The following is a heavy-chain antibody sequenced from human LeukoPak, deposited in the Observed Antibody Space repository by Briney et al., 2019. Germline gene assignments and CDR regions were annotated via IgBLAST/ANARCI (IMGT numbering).Heavy chain of an antibody. D-gene: IGHD4/OR15-4a*01. CDR2: IYYTGRT. V-gene: IGHV4-59*08. J-gene: IGHJ4*01. CDR1: GGSFSGYY. Sequence: PSETLSLTCAVYGGSFSGYYWSWIRQPPGEGLEWIGYIYYTGRTDYNPSLRGRLTMSVDTSSNQFSLRLNSVHTADTAVYLCAQHHEDCDGHYCFHLSFDHWGHGAPVTVSS. CDR3: AQHHEDCDGHYCFHLSFDH.